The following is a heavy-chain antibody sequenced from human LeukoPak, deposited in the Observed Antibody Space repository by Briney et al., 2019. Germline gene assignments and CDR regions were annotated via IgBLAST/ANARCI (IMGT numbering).Heavy chain of an antibody. CDR1: GYTFTGYY. V-gene: IGHV1-2*02. CDR3: ARGPLEFCSGGSCYSGRNWFDP. J-gene: IGHJ5*02. D-gene: IGHD2-15*01. Sequence: GASVKVSCKASGYTFTGYYMHWVRQAPGQGLGWMGWINPNSGGTNYAQKFQGRVTMTRDTSISTAYMELSRLRSDDTAVYYCARGPLEFCSGGSCYSGRNWFDPWGQGTLVTVSS. CDR2: INPNSGGT.